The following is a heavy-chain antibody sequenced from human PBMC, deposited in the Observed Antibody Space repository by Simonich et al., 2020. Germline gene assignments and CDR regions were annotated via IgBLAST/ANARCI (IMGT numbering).Heavy chain of an antibody. D-gene: IGHD3-3*01. CDR3: ARGGVQYYYYYMDV. V-gene: IGHV1-2*02. CDR1: GYTFTGYY. J-gene: IGHJ6*03. Sequence: QVQLVQSGAEVKKPGASVKVSCKASGYTFTGYYMHWVRQAPGQGLGWRGWINTNSGGTKYAQKFQGRGTMTRDTSISTAYMELSRLRSDDTAVYYCARGGVQYYYYYMDVWGKGTTVTVSS. CDR2: INTNSGGT.